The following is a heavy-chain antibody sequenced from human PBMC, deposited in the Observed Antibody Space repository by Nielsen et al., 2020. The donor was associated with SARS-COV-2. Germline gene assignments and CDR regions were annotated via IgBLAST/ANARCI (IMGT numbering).Heavy chain of an antibody. V-gene: IGHV1-18*01. CDR2: ISAYEGNT. J-gene: IGHJ4*02. CDR1: GYTFISYG. Sequence: ASVKVSCKGSGYTFISYGVSWVRQAPGQGLEWMGGISAYEGNTNYAQKFQGRVTMTTDTSTSTAYMELRSLRSDDTAVYYCARDVSITIFEMVRSHFDYWGQGTLVTVSS. D-gene: IGHD3-3*01. CDR3: ARDVSITIFEMVRSHFDY.